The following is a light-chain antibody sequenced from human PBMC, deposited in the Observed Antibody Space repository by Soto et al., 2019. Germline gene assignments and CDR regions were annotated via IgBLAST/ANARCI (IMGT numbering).Light chain of an antibody. V-gene: IGKV1-39*01. Sequence: DIQMTQSRSSLSASVGDRVTITCRASQSITNYLNWYQQKPGKAPKLLIYTTSSLQTGVPSRFSGSGSGTVYTLTIINLQPEDFASYYCQQYYSVPLTFGGGTTVEIK. CDR3: QQYYSVPLT. CDR2: TTS. CDR1: QSITNY. J-gene: IGKJ4*01.